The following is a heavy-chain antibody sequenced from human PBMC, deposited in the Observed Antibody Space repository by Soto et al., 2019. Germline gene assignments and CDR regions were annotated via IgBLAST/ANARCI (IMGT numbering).Heavy chain of an antibody. V-gene: IGHV1-69*01. Sequence: VQLVQSGAEVKELGASVKVSCKPSGCTFSDTVISWVRQAPGKGLEWRGGITAMFGTLTPNYAQKFQGSVTITADETSSPAYMDLSSLRSDEKALYYCAAGIEVACAPWGPGTVVTVTS. D-gene: IGHD5-12*01. CDR2: ITAMFGTLTP. CDR1: GCTFSDTV. CDR3: AAGIEVACAP. J-gene: IGHJ5*02.